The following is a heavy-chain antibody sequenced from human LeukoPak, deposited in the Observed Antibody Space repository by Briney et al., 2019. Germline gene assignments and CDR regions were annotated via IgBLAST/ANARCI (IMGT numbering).Heavy chain of an antibody. Sequence: GGSLRLSCAASGFTFSNHWMTWVHQAPGKGLEWVANIKKDGSEKHYVDSVKGRFAISRDNARNSLFLQMNSLRAEDTAIYYCVRDVSDENDSASRIHLDSWGQGTLVSVSS. CDR1: GFTFSNHW. D-gene: IGHD2-15*01. CDR3: VRDVSDENDSASRIHLDS. CDR2: IKKDGSEK. J-gene: IGHJ4*02. V-gene: IGHV3-7*01.